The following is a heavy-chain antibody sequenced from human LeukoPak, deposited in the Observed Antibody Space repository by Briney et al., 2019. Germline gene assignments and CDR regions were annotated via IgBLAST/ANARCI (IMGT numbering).Heavy chain of an antibody. V-gene: IGHV3-43*02. Sequence: GGSLRLSCAASGFTSDDYAMHWVRQAPGKGLEWVSLIIGDGGSTYYADSVKGRFPISRDNSKNSLYLQMNSLRTEDTALYYCAKDAGAGVYYYYYGMDVWGQGTTVTVSS. CDR2: IIGDGGST. CDR3: AKDAGAGVYYYYYGMDV. J-gene: IGHJ6*02. D-gene: IGHD4-17*01. CDR1: GFTSDDYA.